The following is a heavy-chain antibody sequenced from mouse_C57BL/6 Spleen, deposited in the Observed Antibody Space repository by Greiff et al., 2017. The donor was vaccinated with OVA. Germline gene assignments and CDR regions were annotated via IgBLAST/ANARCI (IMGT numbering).Heavy chain of an antibody. CDR2: ISSGGDYI. V-gene: IGHV5-9-1*02. CDR3: TRDHEDLRGYFDV. D-gene: IGHD3-2*02. Sequence: EVQLQQSGGGLVKPGGSLKLSCAASGFTFSSYAMSWVRQTPEKRLEWVAYISSGGDYIYYADTVKGRFTISRDNARNTLYLQMSSLKSEDTAMYYCTRDHEDLRGYFDVWGTGTTVTVSS. J-gene: IGHJ1*03. CDR1: GFTFSSYA.